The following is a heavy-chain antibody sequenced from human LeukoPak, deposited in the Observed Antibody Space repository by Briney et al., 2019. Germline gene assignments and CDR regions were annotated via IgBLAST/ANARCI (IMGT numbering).Heavy chain of an antibody. V-gene: IGHV3-23*01. CDR3: VKARGLSRLAGDAFHL. J-gene: IGHJ3*01. Sequence: GGSLRLSCAASGFTFSSYEMNWVRQPPGKGLEWVSSSDTDGDTQYADSVKGRFTMSRDNSKNTLYLQMNNLGSEDMAVYFCVKARGLSRLAGDAFHLWGQGTTVIVSS. CDR1: GFTFSSYE. D-gene: IGHD6-19*01. CDR2: SDTDGDT.